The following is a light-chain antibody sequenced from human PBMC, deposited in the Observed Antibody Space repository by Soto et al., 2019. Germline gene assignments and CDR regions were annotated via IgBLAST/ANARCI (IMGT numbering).Light chain of an antibody. CDR2: RNN. CDR1: NSNSGSNY. Sequence: QSVLTQQPSASGTPGQRVTISCSGSNSNSGSNYVYWYQQLPGTAPKLLIYRNNQRPSGVPDRFSGSKSGTSASLAISGLRSEDEADYYCAAWDDSLSGQVLFGGGTKLTVL. V-gene: IGLV1-47*01. J-gene: IGLJ2*01. CDR3: AAWDDSLSGQVL.